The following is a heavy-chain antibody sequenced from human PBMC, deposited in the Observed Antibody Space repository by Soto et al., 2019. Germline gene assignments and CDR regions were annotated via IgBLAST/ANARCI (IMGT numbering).Heavy chain of an antibody. V-gene: IGHV4-31*03. CDR1: GGSISSGGYY. Sequence: QVQLQESGPGLVKPSQTLSLTCTVSGGSISSGGYYWSWIRQHPGKGLEWIGYIYYSGSTYYNPSLKRRITISVDTSKNQFSLQLSSVTAADTAVYYCAGVRGINVFDYWGQGTLVTVSS. D-gene: IGHD3-10*01. CDR2: IYYSGST. CDR3: AGVRGINVFDY. J-gene: IGHJ4*02.